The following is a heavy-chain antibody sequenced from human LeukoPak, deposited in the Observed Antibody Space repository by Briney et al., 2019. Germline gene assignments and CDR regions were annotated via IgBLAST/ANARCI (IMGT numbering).Heavy chain of an antibody. CDR3: ARHRWNWRGPPQLDY. D-gene: IGHD1-7*01. CDR1: GGSISSSKW. CDR2: IYHSGTT. V-gene: IGHV4-4*02. Sequence: SGTLSLTCAVSGGSISSSKWWSWVRQPPGKGLEWIGEIYHSGTTNYKPSLKSRVTISVDTSKNQFSLKLSSVTAADTAVYYCARHRWNWRGPPQLDYWGQGTLVTVSS. J-gene: IGHJ4*02.